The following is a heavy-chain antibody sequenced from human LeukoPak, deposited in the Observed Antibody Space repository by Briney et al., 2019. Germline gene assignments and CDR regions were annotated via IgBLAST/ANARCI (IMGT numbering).Heavy chain of an antibody. V-gene: IGHV3-23*01. J-gene: IGHJ4*02. Sequence: PGASLRLSCAAPGLTFSNYAMSWVRQAPGKGLEWVSAILGSGGSTYYADSVKGRFTVSRDNSKSTLYLQMNSLRAEDTALYYCAKWGDYDVLTGYYVPDYWGQGTLVTVSS. CDR2: ILGSGGST. CDR3: AKWGDYDVLTGYYVPDY. CDR1: GLTFSNYA. D-gene: IGHD3-9*01.